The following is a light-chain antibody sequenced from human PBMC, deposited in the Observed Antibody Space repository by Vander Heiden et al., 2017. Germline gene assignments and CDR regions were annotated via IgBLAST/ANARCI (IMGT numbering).Light chain of an antibody. CDR1: QRISSY. Sequence: DIQLTQSPSFLSASVGDKGIITCCASQRISSYLAWYQQKPGNAPKHLINAASTLQNGVASWCSGSGAATEYTIIISSLQPEDDATSYCQQHNGYLRYTFGQGTKLEIK. V-gene: IGKV1-9*01. CDR2: AAS. CDR3: QQHNGYLRYT. J-gene: IGKJ2*01.